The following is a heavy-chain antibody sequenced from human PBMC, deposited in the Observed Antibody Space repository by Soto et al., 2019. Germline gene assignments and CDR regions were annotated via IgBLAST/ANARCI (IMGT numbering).Heavy chain of an antibody. CDR3: AKGVAASGYYYYGMDV. V-gene: IGHV3-30*18. D-gene: IGHD6-13*01. Sequence: QVQLVESGGGVVQPGRSLRLSCAASGFTFSSYGMHWVRQAPGKGLEWVAVLSYDGSNKYYADSVKGRFTISRDNSKNTLYLQMNSLRAEDTAVYYCAKGVAASGYYYYGMDVWGQGTTVTVSS. J-gene: IGHJ6*02. CDR2: LSYDGSNK. CDR1: GFTFSSYG.